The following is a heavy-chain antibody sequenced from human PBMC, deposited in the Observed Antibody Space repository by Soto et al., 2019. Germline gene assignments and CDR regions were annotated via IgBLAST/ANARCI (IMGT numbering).Heavy chain of an antibody. CDR2: ISASGDST. Sequence: PGGSLRLSCAASGFTFSSYAMTWVRQAPGTGLEWVSVISASGDSTDYADSVKGRFTISRDNSKNTLSLQMNSLRAEDTAIYYCAREGGSLNWFDPWGQGTLVTGSS. V-gene: IGHV3-23*01. CDR1: GFTFSSYA. CDR3: AREGGSLNWFDP. D-gene: IGHD1-26*01. J-gene: IGHJ5*02.